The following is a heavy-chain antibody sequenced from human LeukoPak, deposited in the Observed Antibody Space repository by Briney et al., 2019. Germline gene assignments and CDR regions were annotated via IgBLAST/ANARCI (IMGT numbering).Heavy chain of an antibody. J-gene: IGHJ4*02. D-gene: IGHD5-18*01. Sequence: RASVNVSCKASGGTFSSYAISWVRQAPGQGLEWMGGIIPILGTANYAQKFQGRVTITADESTSTAYMELSSLRSEDTAVYYCATKRGYSYGSPHWGQGTLVTVSS. V-gene: IGHV1-69*13. CDR2: IIPILGTA. CDR1: GGTFSSYA. CDR3: ATKRGYSYGSPH.